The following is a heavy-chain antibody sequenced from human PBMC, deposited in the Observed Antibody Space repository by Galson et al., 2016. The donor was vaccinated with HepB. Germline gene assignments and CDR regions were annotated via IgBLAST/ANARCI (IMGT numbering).Heavy chain of an antibody. CDR2: TSASGGSK. Sequence: SLRLSCACSGLSLSPYAMSWGRQAPGKGLEWVSGTSASGGSKTYADSVRGRFIISRGNSNNKLFLQMNSLTTEDTAIYFCAKDRLSGHGDYSWGIFDIWGRGTEVTVSS. V-gene: IGHV3-23*01. J-gene: IGHJ3*02. CDR3: AKDRLSGHGDYSWGIFDI. D-gene: IGHD4-17*01. CDR1: GLSLSPYA.